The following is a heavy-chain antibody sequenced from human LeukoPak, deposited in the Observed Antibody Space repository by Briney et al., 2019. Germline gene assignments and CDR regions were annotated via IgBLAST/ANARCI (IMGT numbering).Heavy chain of an antibody. CDR1: GGSISSYN. J-gene: IGHJ2*01. CDR3: ARVTNQGDCRSTSCHWYFDL. Sequence: PSETLSLTCTVSGGSISSYNWSWIRQPPGKGLEWIGYIYYSGSTNYNPSLKSRVTISVDTSKNQFPLMLNSVTAADTAGYYCARVTNQGDCRSTSCHWYFDLWGRGTLVTVSS. D-gene: IGHD2-2*01. CDR2: IYYSGST. V-gene: IGHV4-59*01.